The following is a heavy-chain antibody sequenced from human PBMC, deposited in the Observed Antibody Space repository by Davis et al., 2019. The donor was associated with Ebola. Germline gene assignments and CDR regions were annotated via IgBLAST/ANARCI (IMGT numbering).Heavy chain of an antibody. CDR2: INHSGST. D-gene: IGHD6-6*01. V-gene: IGHV4-34*01. CDR3: AGLSSSSGLDY. J-gene: IGHJ4*02. CDR1: GGSFSGYY. Sequence: SETLSLTCAVYGGSFSGYYWSWIRQPPGKGLEWIGEINHSGSTNYNPSLKSRVTISVDTSKNQFSLKLSSVTAADTAVYYCAGLSSSSGLDYWGQGTLVTVSS.